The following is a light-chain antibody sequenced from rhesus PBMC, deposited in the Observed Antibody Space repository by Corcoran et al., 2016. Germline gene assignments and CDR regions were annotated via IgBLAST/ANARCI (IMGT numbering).Light chain of an antibody. J-gene: IGKJ2*01. CDR2: AAS. CDR1: QGISSW. Sequence: DIQMTQSPSSLSASVGDKVTITCHASQGISSWLAWYQQKPGKAPKPLIYAASSLQSGFPSRFSGSGSGKDYPLNFSSLQPEDCANYYCQQYDDLPYIFGQRTKVVIK. V-gene: IGKV1-19*01. CDR3: QQYDDLPYI.